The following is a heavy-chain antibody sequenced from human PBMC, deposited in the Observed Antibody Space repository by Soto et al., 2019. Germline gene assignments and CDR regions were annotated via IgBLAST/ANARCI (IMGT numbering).Heavy chain of an antibody. V-gene: IGHV3-23*01. J-gene: IGHJ5*02. CDR1: GFTFSNYA. D-gene: IGHD3-3*02. Sequence: GGSLRLSCAASGFTFSNYAMSWVRQAPGKGLEWVSAIGGGGVPTYHADSVKGRFTISRDNSKNTLYLQMNSLRAEDTAVYYCAKGPGQPPHFFAPWALGPLAPVSS. CDR2: IGGGGVPT. CDR3: AKGPGQPPHFFAP.